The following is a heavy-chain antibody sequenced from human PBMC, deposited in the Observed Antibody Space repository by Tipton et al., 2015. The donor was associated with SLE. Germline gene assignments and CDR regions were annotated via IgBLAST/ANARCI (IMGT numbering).Heavy chain of an antibody. D-gene: IGHD5-12*01. J-gene: IGHJ4*02. CDR1: GYTSTNYG. CDR2: ISVYNGNT. Sequence: QLVQSGPEVKKPGASVKISCKVSGYTSTNYGISWVRQVPGQGLEWIGWISVYNGNTNSAQKLQDRVTLTTDSSTSTTYMELRSLRSDDTAVYYCARSVVATTDFDSWGRGTLVTVSP. V-gene: IGHV1-18*01. CDR3: ARSVVATTDFDS.